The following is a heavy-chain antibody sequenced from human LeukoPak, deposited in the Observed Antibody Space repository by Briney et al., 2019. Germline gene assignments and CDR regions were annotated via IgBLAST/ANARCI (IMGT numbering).Heavy chain of an antibody. CDR2: IYTSGST. Sequence: SETLSLTCTVSGGSISSGRYYWSWIRQPAGKGLEWIGRIYTSGSTNYSPSLKSRVTISVDTSKNQFSLKLSSVTAADTAVYYCARGALISYSYGPFDYWGQGTLVTVSS. V-gene: IGHV4-61*02. CDR1: GGSISSGRYY. CDR3: ARGALISYSYGPFDY. D-gene: IGHD5-18*01. J-gene: IGHJ4*02.